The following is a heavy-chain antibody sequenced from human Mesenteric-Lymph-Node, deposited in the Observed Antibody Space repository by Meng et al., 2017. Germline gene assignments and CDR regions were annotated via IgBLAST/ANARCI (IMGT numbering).Heavy chain of an antibody. CDR1: GYTFTSYY. J-gene: IGHJ6*02. V-gene: IGHV1-46*01. CDR3: ARDGYNGYGPDYYYYGMDV. CDR2: INPSGGST. Sequence: ASVKVSCKASGYTFTSYYMHWVRQAPGQGLEWMGIINPSGGSTSYAQKFQGRVTMTRDTSTSTVYMELSSLRSEDTAVYYCARDGYNGYGPDYYYYGMDVWGQGTTVTVSS. D-gene: IGHD5-18*01.